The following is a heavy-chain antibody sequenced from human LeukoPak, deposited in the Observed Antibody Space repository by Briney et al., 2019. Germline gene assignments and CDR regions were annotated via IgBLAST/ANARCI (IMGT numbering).Heavy chain of an antibody. J-gene: IGHJ4*02. D-gene: IGHD5-12*01. CDR2: FYSGGST. Sequence: SETLSLTCTVSGGSISSYYWSWIRQPAGKGLEWIGRFYSGGSTDYNPSLKSRVTMSVDTSKNQFSLKLSSVTAEDTAVYYCARVYSGYDLPGSLANYYFDYWGQGTLATVSS. CDR3: ARVYSGYDLPGSLANYYFDY. V-gene: IGHV4-4*07. CDR1: GGSISSYY.